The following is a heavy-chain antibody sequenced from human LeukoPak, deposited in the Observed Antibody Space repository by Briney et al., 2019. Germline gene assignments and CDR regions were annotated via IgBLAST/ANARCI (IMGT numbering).Heavy chain of an antibody. J-gene: IGHJ4*02. Sequence: GGSLRLSCAASGFTFSSYWMSWVRQAPGKGLEWVANIKQDGSEKYYVDSVRGRFTISRDNAKNSLYLEMNGLRAEDTAVYYCARDQFKAFDYWGQGTLVTVSS. CDR3: ARDQFKAFDY. CDR1: GFTFSSYW. V-gene: IGHV3-7*01. CDR2: IKQDGSEK.